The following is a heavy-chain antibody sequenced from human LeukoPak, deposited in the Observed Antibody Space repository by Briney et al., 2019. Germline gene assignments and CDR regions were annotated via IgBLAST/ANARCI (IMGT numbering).Heavy chain of an antibody. CDR3: ARQPYTVGAYYFDY. CDR2: ISYSGSA. CDR1: GDSVSTYS. Sequence: PSETLSLTCAVSGDSVSTYSWTWIRQPPGKGLECIGSISYSGSANYNPSLKSRVTVSVDTSKNQFSLKLSSVTAADTAVYYCARQPYTVGAYYFDYWGQGTLVTVSS. J-gene: IGHJ4*02. D-gene: IGHD1-26*01. V-gene: IGHV4-59*08.